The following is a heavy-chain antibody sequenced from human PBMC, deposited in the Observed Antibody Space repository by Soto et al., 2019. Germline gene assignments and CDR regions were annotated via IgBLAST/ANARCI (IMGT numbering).Heavy chain of an antibody. D-gene: IGHD3-3*01. Sequence: QVQLVQSGAEVKKPGASVKVSCKASGYTFTGYYMHWVRQAPGQGLEWMGWINPNSGGTNYAQKVQGWVTMTRDTSISTAYMELSRLRSDDTAVYYCARGGSGYYRNWFDPWCQGTLVTVS. V-gene: IGHV1-2*04. CDR1: GYTFTGYY. CDR2: INPNSGGT. J-gene: IGHJ5*02. CDR3: ARGGSGYYRNWFDP.